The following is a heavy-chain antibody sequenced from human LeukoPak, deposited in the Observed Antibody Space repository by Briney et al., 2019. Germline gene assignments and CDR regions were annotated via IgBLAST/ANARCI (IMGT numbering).Heavy chain of an antibody. D-gene: IGHD4-17*01. CDR2: IKQDGSEK. CDR1: GFAFRSYL. V-gene: IGHV3-7*03. Sequence: GGSLRLSCAASGFAFRSYLMSWVRQAPGKGLEWVANIKQDGSEKYYVDSVKGRFTISRDNAKNSLYLQMNSLRAEDTAVYYCASSANYGDYDYWGQGTLVTVSS. CDR3: ASSANYGDYDY. J-gene: IGHJ4*02.